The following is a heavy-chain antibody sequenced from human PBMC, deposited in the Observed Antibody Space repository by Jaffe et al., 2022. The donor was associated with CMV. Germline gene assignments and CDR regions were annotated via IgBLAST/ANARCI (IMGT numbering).Heavy chain of an antibody. D-gene: IGHD3-3*01. J-gene: IGHJ4*02. V-gene: IGHV3-23*01. Sequence: EVQLLESGGGLVQPGGSLRLSCAASGFTFSSYAMSWVRQAPGKGLEWVSAISGSGGSTYYADSVKGRFTISRDNSKNTLYLQMNSLRAEDTAVYYCAKFSLDWVGLRFLEWLVLDYWGQGTLVTVSS. CDR1: GFTFSSYA. CDR3: AKFSLDWVGLRFLEWLVLDY. CDR2: ISGSGGST.